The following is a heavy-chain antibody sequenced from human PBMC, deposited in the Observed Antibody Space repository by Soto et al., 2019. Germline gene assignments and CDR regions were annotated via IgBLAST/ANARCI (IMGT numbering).Heavy chain of an antibody. D-gene: IGHD6-25*01. Sequence: GGSLRLSCAASGFTFSDYYMSWIRQAPGKGLEWVSYTSRSARTVYYADSVKGRFTISRDNAKNSLYLQMDSLTAEDTAVYYCARHRDGGYFHDFWGQGTLVTVSS. J-gene: IGHJ4*02. CDR3: ARHRDGGYFHDF. V-gene: IGHV3-11*01. CDR1: GFTFSDYY. CDR2: TSRSARTV.